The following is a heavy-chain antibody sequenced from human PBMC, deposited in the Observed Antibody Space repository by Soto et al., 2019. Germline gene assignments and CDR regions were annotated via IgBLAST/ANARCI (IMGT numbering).Heavy chain of an antibody. D-gene: IGHD6-19*01. Sequence: GGSLRLSCAASGFTFSSYSMNWVRQAPGKGLEWVSSISSSSSYIYYADSVKGRFTISRDNAKNSLYLQMNSLRAEDTAVYYCARERSLAVAGVRRYPDYWGQGTLVTVSS. CDR1: GFTFSSYS. CDR2: ISSSSSYI. CDR3: ARERSLAVAGVRRYPDY. V-gene: IGHV3-21*01. J-gene: IGHJ4*02.